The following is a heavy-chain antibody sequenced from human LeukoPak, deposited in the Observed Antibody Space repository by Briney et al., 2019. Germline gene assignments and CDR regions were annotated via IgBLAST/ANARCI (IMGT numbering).Heavy chain of an antibody. Sequence: GGSLRLSCAASGFTFSSYAMHWVRQAPGKGLEWVAVISYDGSNKYYADSVKGRFTISRDNSKNTLYLQMNSLRAEDTAAYYCARDQRQLDYYYYGMDVWGQGTTVTVSS. CDR2: ISYDGSNK. J-gene: IGHJ6*02. D-gene: IGHD6-6*01. V-gene: IGHV3-30-3*01. CDR3: ARDQRQLDYYYYGMDV. CDR1: GFTFSSYA.